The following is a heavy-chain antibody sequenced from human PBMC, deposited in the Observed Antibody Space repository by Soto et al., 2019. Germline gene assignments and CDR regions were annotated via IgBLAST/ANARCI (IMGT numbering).Heavy chain of an antibody. CDR1: GGSISSYY. D-gene: IGHD3-10*01. Sequence: SETLSLTCTVSGGSISSYYWSWIRQPPGKGLEWIGYVFYSRITNYNPSLTSRVTISTDTSKNQFSLNLNSVTAADTAVYYCARGDTSGSYYFDSWGQGTLVTVSS. V-gene: IGHV4-59*01. CDR2: VFYSRIT. J-gene: IGHJ4*02. CDR3: ARGDTSGSYYFDS.